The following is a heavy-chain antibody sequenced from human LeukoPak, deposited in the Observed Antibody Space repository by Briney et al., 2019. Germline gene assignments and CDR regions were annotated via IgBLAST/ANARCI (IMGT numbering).Heavy chain of an antibody. D-gene: IGHD2-21*02. J-gene: IGHJ4*02. CDR1: GFTFSSYG. CDR3: ARVREASKEVTGALDY. CDR2: ISYDGSNK. V-gene: IGHV3-30*19. Sequence: GGSLRLSCAASGFTFSSYGMHWVRQAPGKGLEWVAVISYDGSNKYYADSVKGRFTISRDNSKNTLYLQMNSLRAEDRAVYYCARVREASKEVTGALDYWGQGTLVTVSS.